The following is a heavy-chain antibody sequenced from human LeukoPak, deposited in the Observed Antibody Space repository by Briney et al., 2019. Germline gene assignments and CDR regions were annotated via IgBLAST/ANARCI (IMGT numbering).Heavy chain of an antibody. D-gene: IGHD5-18*01. CDR3: SRGSYSYGP. J-gene: IGHJ5*02. V-gene: IGHV4-34*01. Sequence: SETLSLTCAVYGVSFSGYYWSWIRQPPGKGLEWIGEIKHNGSTNYNPSLKSRFTISIDTAKNQFSLQMSSVTAADTAVYYCSRGSYSYGPWGQGTLVTVSS. CDR2: IKHNGST. CDR1: GVSFSGYY.